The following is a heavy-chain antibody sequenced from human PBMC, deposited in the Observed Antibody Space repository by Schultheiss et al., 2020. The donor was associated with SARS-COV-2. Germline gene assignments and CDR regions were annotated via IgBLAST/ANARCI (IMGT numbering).Heavy chain of an antibody. CDR3: AKDLERVVVAANLDF. J-gene: IGHJ4*02. D-gene: IGHD2-15*01. V-gene: IGHV3-30-3*01. CDR1: GFTFSSYA. Sequence: GGSLRLSCAASGFTFSSYAMHWVRQAPGKGLEWVAVISYDGSNKYYADSVKGRFTISRDISKNTLYLQMHSLRAEDTAVYYCAKDLERVVVAANLDFWGQGTLVTVSS. CDR2: ISYDGSNK.